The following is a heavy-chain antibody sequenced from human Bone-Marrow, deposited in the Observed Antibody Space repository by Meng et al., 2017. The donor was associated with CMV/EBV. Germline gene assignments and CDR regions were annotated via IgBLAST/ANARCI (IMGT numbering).Heavy chain of an antibody. V-gene: IGHV3-11*06. CDR2: ISSSSSYT. J-gene: IGHJ4*02. Sequence: CAASGFTFSDYYMSWIRQAPGKGLEWVSYISSSSSYTNYADSVKGRFTISRDNAKNSLYLQMNSLRAEDTAVYYCARNDFWSGYTFDYWGQGTLVTVSS. CDR3: ARNDFWSGYTFDY. CDR1: GFTFSDYY. D-gene: IGHD3-3*01.